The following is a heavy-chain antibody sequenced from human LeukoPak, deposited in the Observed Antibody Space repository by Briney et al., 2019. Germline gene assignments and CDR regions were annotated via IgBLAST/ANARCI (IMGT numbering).Heavy chain of an antibody. Sequence: SGGSLRLSCAASGFSFSEYAMTWVRQAPGKGLEWVSTISGSGSVTYYPDSVKGRFTISRDNSRDTVSLQLNNLRADDTAFYYCAKGRGSPNWYDFWGQGTLVTVSS. V-gene: IGHV3-23*01. D-gene: IGHD3-16*01. J-gene: IGHJ5*01. CDR2: ISGSGSVT. CDR1: GFSFSEYA. CDR3: AKGRGSPNWYDF.